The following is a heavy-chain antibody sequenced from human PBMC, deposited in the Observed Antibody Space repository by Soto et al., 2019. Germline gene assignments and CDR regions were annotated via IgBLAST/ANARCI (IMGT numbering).Heavy chain of an antibody. Sequence: GGSLRLSCAASGFTFSSYSMNWVRQAPGKGLEWVSSISSSSSYIYYADSVKGRFTISRDNAKNSLYLQMNSLRAEDTAVYYCARGGITIFGVVIFYYYYMDVWGKGTTVTVSS. CDR3: ARGGITIFGVVIFYYYYMDV. CDR2: ISSSSSYI. J-gene: IGHJ6*03. V-gene: IGHV3-21*01. D-gene: IGHD3-3*01. CDR1: GFTFSSYS.